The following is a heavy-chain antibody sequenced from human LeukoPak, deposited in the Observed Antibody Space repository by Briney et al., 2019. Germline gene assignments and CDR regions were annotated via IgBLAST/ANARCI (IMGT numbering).Heavy chain of an antibody. CDR1: GFTFSSYS. D-gene: IGHD5/OR15-5a*01. J-gene: IGHJ4*02. V-gene: IGHV3-48*04. CDR3: AVSFDY. CDR2: ISSSSSTI. Sequence: QPGGSLRLSCAASGFTFSSYSMNWVRQAPGKGLEWVSYISSSSSTIYYADSVKGRFTISRDNAKNSLYLQMNRLRAEDTAVYYCAVSFDYWGQGTLVTVSS.